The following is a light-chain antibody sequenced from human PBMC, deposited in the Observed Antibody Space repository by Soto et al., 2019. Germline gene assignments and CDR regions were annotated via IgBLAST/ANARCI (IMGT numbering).Light chain of an antibody. J-gene: IGKJ4*01. CDR3: QQYNSYILT. CDR2: DAS. CDR1: QSISSW. Sequence: LQMTQSPSTLSASVGDRVTITCRASQSISSWLAWYQQKPGKAPKLLIYDASSLESGVPSRFSGSGSGTEFTLTISSLQPDDFATYYCQQYNSYILTFGGGTKVDIK. V-gene: IGKV1-5*01.